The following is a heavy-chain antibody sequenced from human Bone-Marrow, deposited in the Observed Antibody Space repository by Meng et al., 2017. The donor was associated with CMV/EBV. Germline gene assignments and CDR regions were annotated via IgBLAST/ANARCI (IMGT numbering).Heavy chain of an antibody. Sequence: GPLRLSCTVSGGSISSYYWSWIRQPPGKGLEWIGYIYYSGSTNYNPSLKSRVTISVDTSKNQFSLKLSSVTAADTAVYYCARGDFWSGYPFDYWGQGTLVTVSS. V-gene: IGHV4-59*01. D-gene: IGHD3-3*01. CDR1: GGSISSYY. J-gene: IGHJ4*02. CDR3: ARGDFWSGYPFDY. CDR2: IYYSGST.